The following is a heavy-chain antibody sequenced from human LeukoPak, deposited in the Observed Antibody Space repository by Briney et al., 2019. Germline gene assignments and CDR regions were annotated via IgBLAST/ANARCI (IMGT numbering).Heavy chain of an antibody. CDR1: GFTFSSYE. D-gene: IGHD2-8*01. J-gene: IGHJ3*02. CDR3: ARPRATYCTNGICYIRDAFDI. Sequence: GGSLRLSCAASGFTFSSYEMNWVRQAPGKGLEWVSSISSSGGTIYYADSVKGRFTISRDNAKNSLHLQMNSLRGEDTALYYCARPRATYCTNGICYIRDAFDIWGQGTTVTVSS. CDR2: ISSSGGTI. V-gene: IGHV3-48*03.